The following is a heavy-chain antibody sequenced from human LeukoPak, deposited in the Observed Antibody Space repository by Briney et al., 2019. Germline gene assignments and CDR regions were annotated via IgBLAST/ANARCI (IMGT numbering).Heavy chain of an antibody. D-gene: IGHD1-26*01. Sequence: PSETLSLTCTVSGGSISSGGYYWSWIRQPPGKGLEWIGYIYHSGSTYYNPSLKSRVTISVDRSKNQFSLKLSSVTAADTAVYYCARDKLGGSYLGYWGQGTLVTVSS. V-gene: IGHV4-30-2*01. CDR3: ARDKLGGSYLGY. CDR2: IYHSGST. CDR1: GGSISSGGYY. J-gene: IGHJ4*02.